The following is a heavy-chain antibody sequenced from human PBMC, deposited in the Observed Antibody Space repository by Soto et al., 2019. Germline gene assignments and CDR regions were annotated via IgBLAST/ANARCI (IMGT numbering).Heavy chain of an antibody. V-gene: IGHV4-4*07. CDR3: VRDGTKNLRDRFEP. D-gene: IGHD1-26*01. CDR2: IYATGDT. Sequence: TSETLSLTCNVSGASLSRYYLSWIRQHPGKGLEWIGRIYATGDTDYNPSLKSRISMSVDMSKKPFSLTLRSVTAADTAIYYCVRDGTKNLRDRFEPWGRGILVTVSS. CDR1: GASLSRYY. J-gene: IGHJ5*02.